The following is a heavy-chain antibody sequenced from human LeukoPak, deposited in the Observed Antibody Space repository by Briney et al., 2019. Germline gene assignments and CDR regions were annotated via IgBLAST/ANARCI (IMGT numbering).Heavy chain of an antibody. J-gene: IGHJ4*02. D-gene: IGHD2-21*02. Sequence: GASVKVSCKASGYTFTSYDINWVRQATGQGLEWMGWMNPNSGNTGYAQKFQGRVTMTRNHSISTAYMELSSLRSEDTAVYYCARGRGAYCGGDCSYFDYWGQGTLVTVSS. V-gene: IGHV1-8*01. CDR3: ARGRGAYCGGDCSYFDY. CDR2: MNPNSGNT. CDR1: GYTFTSYD.